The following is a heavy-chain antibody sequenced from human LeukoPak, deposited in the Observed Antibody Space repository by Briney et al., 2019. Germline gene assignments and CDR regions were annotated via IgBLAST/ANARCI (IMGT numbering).Heavy chain of an antibody. CDR2: ISGSGSTI. CDR1: GFTFSSYE. D-gene: IGHD3-10*01. Sequence: GGSLRLSCAASGFTFSSYEMNWVRQAPGKGLEWVSYISGSGSTIYYADSVKGRFTISRDNAKISLYLQTNSLRAEDTAIYYCVSAYGGLLDYWGQGILVTVSS. J-gene: IGHJ4*02. CDR3: VSAYGGLLDY. V-gene: IGHV3-48*03.